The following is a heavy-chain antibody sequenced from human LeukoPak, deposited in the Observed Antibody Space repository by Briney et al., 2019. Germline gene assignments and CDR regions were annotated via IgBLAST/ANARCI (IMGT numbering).Heavy chain of an antibody. CDR3: ARVRFLEWLSFDY. Sequence: TGGSLRLSCAASGFTFSSYDMNWVRRAPGKGLEWVSVLYSGGNTNYADSVKGRFTISRDNSKNTLYLQMNSLRSEDTAVYYCARVRFLEWLSFDYWGRGTLVTVSS. CDR2: LYSGGNT. J-gene: IGHJ4*02. D-gene: IGHD3-3*01. V-gene: IGHV3-66*01. CDR1: GFTFSSYD.